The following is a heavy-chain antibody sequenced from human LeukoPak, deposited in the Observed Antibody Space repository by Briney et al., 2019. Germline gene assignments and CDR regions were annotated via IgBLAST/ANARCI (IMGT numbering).Heavy chain of an antibody. J-gene: IGHJ1*01. CDR2: ISSSGSTI. V-gene: IGHV3-11*04. CDR1: GCTISDYY. Sequence: GGSLRLSCAASGCTISDYYMSWIRQAPGKGLEWVSYISSSGSTIYYADSEKGRSTISRDNAKNSLYLQLNSLRAEDTAVYYCASVTPLFGENNFQHWGQGTLVTVSS. CDR3: ASVTPLFGENNFQH. D-gene: IGHD3-10*02.